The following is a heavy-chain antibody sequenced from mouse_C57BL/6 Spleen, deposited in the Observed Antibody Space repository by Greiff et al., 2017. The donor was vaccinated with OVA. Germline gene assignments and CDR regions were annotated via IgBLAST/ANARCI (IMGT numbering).Heavy chain of an antibody. CDR3: ARYGTTVVNYYAMDY. V-gene: IGHV1-81*01. J-gene: IGHJ4*01. CDR1: GFTFTSYG. Sequence: QVQLQQSGAELARPGASVKLSCKASGFTFTSYGISWVKQRTGQGLEWIGEIYPRSGNTYYYEKFKGKATLTADTSSSTAYMELRSLTSEDSAVYFCARYGTTVVNYYAMDYWGQGTSVTVSS. CDR2: IYPRSGNT. D-gene: IGHD1-1*01.